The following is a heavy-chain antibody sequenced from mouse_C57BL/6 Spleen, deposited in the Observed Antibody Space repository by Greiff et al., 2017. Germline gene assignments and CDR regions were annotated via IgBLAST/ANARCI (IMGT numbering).Heavy chain of an antibody. CDR3: AREGFGGSSYRGMDY. Sequence: VQLQQPGAELVKPGASVKMSCKASGYTFTSYWITWVKQRPGQGLEWIGDIYPGSGSTNYNEKFKSKATLTVDTSSSTAYMQLSSLTSEASAVYYCAREGFGGSSYRGMDYWGQGTSVTVSS. J-gene: IGHJ4*01. CDR1: GYTFTSYW. CDR2: IYPGSGST. D-gene: IGHD1-1*01. V-gene: IGHV1-55*01.